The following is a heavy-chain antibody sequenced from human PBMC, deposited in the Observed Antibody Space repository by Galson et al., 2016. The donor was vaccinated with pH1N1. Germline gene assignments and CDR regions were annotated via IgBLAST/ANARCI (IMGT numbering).Heavy chain of an antibody. D-gene: IGHD4-23*01. Sequence: TLSLTCTVSGTSISSGSYYWSWIRQPAGKGLEWIGRIYTSGSTNYNPSLKSRVTISLDKSKNHFSLNLASATAADTAVYYCARDGGDYGGAGQYKYFDTWGQGTLVTVSS. CDR3: ARDGGDYGGAGQYKYFDT. J-gene: IGHJ5*02. CDR2: IYTSGST. CDR1: GTSISSGSYY. V-gene: IGHV4-61*02.